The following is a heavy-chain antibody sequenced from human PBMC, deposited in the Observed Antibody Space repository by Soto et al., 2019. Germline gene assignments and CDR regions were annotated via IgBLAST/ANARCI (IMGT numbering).Heavy chain of an antibody. Sequence: SETLSLTCAVSGGSISSGGYSWSWIRQPPGKGLEWIGYIYHSGSTYYNPSLKSRVTISVDRSKNQFSLKLSSVTAADTAVYYWGGSVYYHKSGRDVGGQGPRVTVSS. CDR2: IYHSGST. J-gene: IGHJ6*02. D-gene: IGHD3-22*01. CDR3: GGSVYYHKSGRDV. CDR1: GGSISSGGYS. V-gene: IGHV4-30-2*01.